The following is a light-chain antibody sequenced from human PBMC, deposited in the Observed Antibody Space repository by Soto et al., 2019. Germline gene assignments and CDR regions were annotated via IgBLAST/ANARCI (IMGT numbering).Light chain of an antibody. CDR1: SSDVGSYNL. V-gene: IGLV2-23*02. CDR2: EVS. J-gene: IGLJ1*01. Sequence: QSALTQPASVSGSPGQSITISCTGTSSDVGSYNLVSWYQQHPGKAPKLMIYEVSKRPSGVSNRFSGSKSGNTASLTISGLQAEDVADYYCCSYAGSSTFEVIVFGTGTKVTVL. CDR3: CSYAGSSTFEVIV.